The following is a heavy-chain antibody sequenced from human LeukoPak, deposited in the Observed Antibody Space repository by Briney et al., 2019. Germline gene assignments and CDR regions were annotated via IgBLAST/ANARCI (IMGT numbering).Heavy chain of an antibody. Sequence: PSETLSLTCTVSGGSISSSSYYWGWIRQPPGKGLEWIGSIYYSGSTYYNPSLKSRVTISVDTSKNQFSLKLSSVTAADTAVYYCARPYILTGRPFDYWGQGTLVTVSS. CDR3: ARPYILTGRPFDY. CDR2: IYYSGST. V-gene: IGHV4-39*07. CDR1: GGSISSSSYY. J-gene: IGHJ4*02. D-gene: IGHD3-9*01.